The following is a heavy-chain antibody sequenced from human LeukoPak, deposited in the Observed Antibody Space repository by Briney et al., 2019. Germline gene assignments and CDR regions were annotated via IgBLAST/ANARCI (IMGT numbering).Heavy chain of an antibody. CDR1: GFAFNSYW. V-gene: IGHV3-74*01. Sequence: GGSLRLSCAASGFAFNSYWFHWVRQAPGKGLVWVSRINSDGSDTIYADSVKGRFTISRDNAKSTVYLQMNSLKAEDTAVYYCARGGYHHGSDIWGQGTMVTVSS. J-gene: IGHJ3*02. D-gene: IGHD2-15*01. CDR2: INSDGSDT. CDR3: ARGGYHHGSDI.